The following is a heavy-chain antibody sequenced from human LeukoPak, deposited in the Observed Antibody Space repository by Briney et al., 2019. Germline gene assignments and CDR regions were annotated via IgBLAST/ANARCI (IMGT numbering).Heavy chain of an antibody. J-gene: IGHJ6*02. D-gene: IGHD6-13*01. Sequence: PSETLSLTCTVFGGSISSSYWSWIRLPPGKGLQWIGYIHSSGTINYNPALMSRITVSVDTSRNQFSLKVRSVTAADTAVYYCARLNRLAAVGTVYYHAMDVWGQGTAVTVSS. CDR2: IHSSGTI. CDR3: ARLNRLAAVGTVYYHAMDV. CDR1: GGSISSSY. V-gene: IGHV4-59*08.